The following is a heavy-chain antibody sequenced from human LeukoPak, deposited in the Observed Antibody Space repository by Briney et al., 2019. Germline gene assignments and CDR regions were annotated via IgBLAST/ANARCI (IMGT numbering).Heavy chain of an antibody. J-gene: IGHJ6*03. V-gene: IGHV3-23*01. CDR3: ANWKTGRVMDV. CDR1: GFPFSSYA. Sequence: GGSLRLSCAASGFPFSSYAMTWVRQAPGKGLEWVSTITGTGTSTYSADPVKSQFTNDRDHSKNTLYLQMNSLRAEDTAVYYCANWKTGRVMDVWGKGTTVTVSS. CDR2: ITGTGTST. D-gene: IGHD1-1*01.